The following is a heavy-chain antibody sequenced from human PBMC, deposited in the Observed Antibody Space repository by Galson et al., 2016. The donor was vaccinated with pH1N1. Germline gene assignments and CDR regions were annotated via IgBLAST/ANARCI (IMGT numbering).Heavy chain of an antibody. CDR3: AGGPQLALYSDRGSYFGY. Sequence: SLRLSCAASGFSVSSNYVTWVRRAPGKGLELVSVLYSGGSTYYADSVRGRFTISRDYSKNTVFLQMNSLRAEDTAVYYCAGGPQLALYSDRGSYFGYWGQGTLVTVSS. CDR1: GFSVSSNY. D-gene: IGHD4-17*01. CDR2: LYSGGST. V-gene: IGHV3-66*02. J-gene: IGHJ4*02.